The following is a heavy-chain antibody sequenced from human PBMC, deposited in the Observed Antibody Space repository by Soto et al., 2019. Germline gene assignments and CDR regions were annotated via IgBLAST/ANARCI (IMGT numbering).Heavy chain of an antibody. Sequence: QVQLVQSGAEVKKPGASVKVSCKASGYTFTSYGISWVRQAPGQGLEWMGWISAYNGNTNYAQKLQGRVTMTTDTATSTAYMALRSVRSDDTAVDYCARERGAEGSTTVRLYYFDYWGQGTLVTVSS. V-gene: IGHV1-18*01. J-gene: IGHJ4*02. CDR1: GYTFTSYG. CDR2: ISAYNGNT. D-gene: IGHD4-17*01. CDR3: ARERGAEGSTTVRLYYFDY.